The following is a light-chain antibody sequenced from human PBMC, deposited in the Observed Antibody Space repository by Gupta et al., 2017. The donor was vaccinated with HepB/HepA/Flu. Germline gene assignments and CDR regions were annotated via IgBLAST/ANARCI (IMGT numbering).Light chain of an antibody. J-gene: IGLJ1*01. CDR1: YIGSKS. CDR2: YDS. V-gene: IGLV3-21*04. CDR3: QVWDSSSDHYV. Sequence: SYVLTQPPSVSVAPGKTARITCGGNYIGSKSVHGYQQKPGQAPVLVIYYDSDRPSGIPERFSGSNSGNTATLTISRVEAGDEADYYCQVWDSSSDHYVFGTGTKVTVL.